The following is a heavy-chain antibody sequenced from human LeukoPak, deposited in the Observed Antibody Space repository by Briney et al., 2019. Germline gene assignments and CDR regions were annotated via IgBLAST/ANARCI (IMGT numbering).Heavy chain of an antibody. Sequence: TGGSLRLSCAASGFTFDDYAMRWVRQAPGKGLEWVSGISWNSGSIGYADSVKGRFTISRDNAKNSLYLQMNSLRAEDTALYYCAKDSSSWSAFDYWGQGTLVTVSS. D-gene: IGHD6-13*01. CDR3: AKDSSSWSAFDY. J-gene: IGHJ4*02. CDR2: ISWNSGSI. CDR1: GFTFDDYA. V-gene: IGHV3-9*01.